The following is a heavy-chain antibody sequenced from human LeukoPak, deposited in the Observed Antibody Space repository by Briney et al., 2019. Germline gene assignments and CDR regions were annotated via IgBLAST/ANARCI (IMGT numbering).Heavy chain of an antibody. CDR2: IYTSGST. Sequence: SQTLSLTCTVSGGSISSGSYYWSWIRQPAGKGLEWIGRIYTSGSTNYNPSLKSRVTISVDTSKNQFSLKLSSVTAADTAVYYCASTLWFGAYYFDYWAREPWSPSPQ. CDR1: GGSISSGSYY. J-gene: IGHJ4*02. D-gene: IGHD3-10*01. CDR3: ASTLWFGAYYFDY. V-gene: IGHV4-61*02.